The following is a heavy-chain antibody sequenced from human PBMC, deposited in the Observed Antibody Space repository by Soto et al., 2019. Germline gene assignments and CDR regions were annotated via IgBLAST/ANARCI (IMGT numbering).Heavy chain of an antibody. D-gene: IGHD1-1*01. CDR3: VRAIDGISNPVHLDF. CDR1: GYSFNNYW. Sequence: PGESLKISCRASGYSFNNYWIAWVRQMPGKGLEWMGIIYPGDSDTRVSPSFQGRVTISADKSSSTAYLQWASLEASDTAIYYCVRAIDGISNPVHLDFWGQGTLVTVSS. V-gene: IGHV5-51*01. CDR2: IYPGDSDT. J-gene: IGHJ4*02.